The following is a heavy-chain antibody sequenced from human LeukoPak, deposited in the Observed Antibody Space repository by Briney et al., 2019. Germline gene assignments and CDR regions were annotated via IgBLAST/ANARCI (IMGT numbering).Heavy chain of an antibody. CDR2: INHSGST. Sequence: SETLSLTCAVYGGSFSGYYWSWIRQPPGKGLGWIGEINHSGSTNYNPSLKSRVTISVDTSKNQFSLKLSSVTAADTAVYYCARGGRGITIFGAKDYWGQGTLVTVSS. CDR3: ARGGRGITIFGAKDY. J-gene: IGHJ4*02. V-gene: IGHV4-34*01. CDR1: GGSFSGYY. D-gene: IGHD3-3*01.